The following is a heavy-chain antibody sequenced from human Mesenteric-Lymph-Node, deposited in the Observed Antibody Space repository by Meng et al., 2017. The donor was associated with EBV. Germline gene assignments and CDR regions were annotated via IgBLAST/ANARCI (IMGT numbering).Heavy chain of an antibody. CDR1: GASISSGGYY. D-gene: IGHD1-1*01. Sequence: QVQLRESGPGMVKPSETLSLTCTVAGASISSGGYYWNWIRQSPGKGLELIGYIFYGGYTYYNLSLKSRVTISVDVSKNQFSLKLTSVTAADTAVYYCARMEFTYSWYFDLWGRGTLVTVSS. J-gene: IGHJ2*01. V-gene: IGHV4-30-4*01. CDR2: IFYGGYT. CDR3: ARMEFTYSWYFDL.